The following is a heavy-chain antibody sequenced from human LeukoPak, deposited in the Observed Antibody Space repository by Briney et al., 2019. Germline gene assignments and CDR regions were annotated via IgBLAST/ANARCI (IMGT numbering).Heavy chain of an antibody. CDR1: GFTFSSYS. Sequence: PGGSLRLSCAASGFTFSSYSMNWVRQAPGKGLEWVSYISSSSSTIYYADSVKGRFTISRDNAKNSLYLQMNSPRAEDTAVYYCARGKYYYDSSGYMRNDYWGQGTLVTVSS. J-gene: IGHJ4*02. V-gene: IGHV3-48*04. CDR2: ISSSSSTI. CDR3: ARGKYYYDSSGYMRNDY. D-gene: IGHD3-22*01.